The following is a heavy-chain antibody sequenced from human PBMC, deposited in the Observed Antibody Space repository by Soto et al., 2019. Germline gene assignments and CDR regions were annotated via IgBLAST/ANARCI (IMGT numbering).Heavy chain of an antibody. D-gene: IGHD6-6*01. Sequence: ESGPTLVNPTHTLTLTCTFSGFSLSTSGMCVSWIRQPPGKALEWLALIDWDDDKYYSTSLKTRLTISKDTSKNQVVLTMTNMDPVDTATYYCARMVQRYSSSPAAFDIWGQGTMVTVSS. CDR1: GFSLSTSGMC. V-gene: IGHV2-70*01. CDR3: ARMVQRYSSSPAAFDI. CDR2: IDWDDDK. J-gene: IGHJ3*02.